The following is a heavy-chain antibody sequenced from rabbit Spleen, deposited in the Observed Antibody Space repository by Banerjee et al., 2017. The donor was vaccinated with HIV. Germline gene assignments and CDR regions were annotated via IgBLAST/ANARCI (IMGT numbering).Heavy chain of an antibody. V-gene: IGHV1S45*01. Sequence: QEQLEESAGGLVQPGGSLTLTCTASGFSISSYYMNWVRQAPGKGLEWIACIDTNDGDTDYANWPKGRFTISKTSSTTVTLQMTSLTAADTATYFCARGSAAMTMVITGFYFGLWGQGTLVTVS. CDR3: ARGSAAMTMVITGFYFGL. D-gene: IGHD2-1*01. CDR1: GFSISSYYM. CDR2: IDTNDGDT. J-gene: IGHJ4*01.